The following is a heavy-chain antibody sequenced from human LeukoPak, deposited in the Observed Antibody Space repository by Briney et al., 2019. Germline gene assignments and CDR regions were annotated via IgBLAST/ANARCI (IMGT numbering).Heavy chain of an antibody. D-gene: IGHD3-16*01. CDR2: MNPNSGNR. CDR3: ARVPTYFDRVWGISETQEFDY. Sequence: ASVKVSCKASGYTFTNYDINWVRQATGQALEWVGWMNPNSGNRGYAESFQGRVTMTMNTSVNTAYMELITLTSGDTAVYYCARVPTYFDRVWGISETQEFDYWGQGTLVTVSS. V-gene: IGHV1-8*01. J-gene: IGHJ4*02. CDR1: GYTFTNYD.